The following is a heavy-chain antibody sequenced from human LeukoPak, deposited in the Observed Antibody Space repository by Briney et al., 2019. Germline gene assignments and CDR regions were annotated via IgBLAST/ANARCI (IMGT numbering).Heavy chain of an antibody. CDR1: GFTFSSYW. D-gene: IGHD6-13*01. CDR2: IKQDGSEK. Sequence: PGGSLRLSCAASGFTFSSYWMSWVRQAPGKGLEWVANIKQDGSEKYYVDSVKGRFTISRDNAKNSLYLQMYSLRAEDTAVYYCARLDGQQLTSFFDYWGQGTLVTVSS. J-gene: IGHJ4*02. V-gene: IGHV3-7*01. CDR3: ARLDGQQLTSFFDY.